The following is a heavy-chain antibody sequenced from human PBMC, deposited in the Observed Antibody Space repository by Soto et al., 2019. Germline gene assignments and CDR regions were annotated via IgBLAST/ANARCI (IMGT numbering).Heavy chain of an antibody. D-gene: IGHD6-13*01. V-gene: IGHV3-23*01. CDR2: ISGSGDST. J-gene: IGHJ4*02. CDR1: GFTFSSFA. CDR3: AKDQGSSWYEIDY. Sequence: GGSLRLSCAASGFTFSSFAMSWVRQAPGRGLEWVSGISGSGDSTYYVDSVKGRLTISRDNSKNTLYLQMNSLRAEDTAVYYCAKDQGSSWYEIDYWGQGTLVTVSS.